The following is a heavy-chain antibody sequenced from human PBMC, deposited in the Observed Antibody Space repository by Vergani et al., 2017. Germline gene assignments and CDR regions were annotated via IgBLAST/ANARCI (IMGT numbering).Heavy chain of an antibody. V-gene: IGHV1-58*01. D-gene: IGHD6-13*01. CDR1: GFTFTSSA. Sequence: QMQLVQSGPEVKKPGTSVKVSCKASGFTFTSSAVQWVRQARGQRLEWIGWIVVGSGNTNYAQKFQGRVTITADESTSTAYMELSSLRSEDTAVYYCAAIAAAGKAGWFDPWGQGTLVTVSS. CDR2: IVVGSGNT. J-gene: IGHJ5*02. CDR3: AAIAAAGKAGWFDP.